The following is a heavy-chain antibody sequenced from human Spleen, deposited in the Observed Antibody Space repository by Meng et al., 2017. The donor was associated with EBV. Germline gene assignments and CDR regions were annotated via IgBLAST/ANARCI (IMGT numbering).Heavy chain of an antibody. D-gene: IGHD6-19*01. J-gene: IGHJ4*02. CDR2: ISYDGSKK. V-gene: IGHV3-30*18. CDR3: VKRAESDY. CDR1: GFTLSSSG. Sequence: VQVVESGGGVVQPGRALRLSCAASGFTLSSSGMHWVRQAPGKGLEWVAVISYDGSKKYADSVKGRFTISRDNSKNTVFLQMDSLRAEDTAVYYCVKRAESDYWGQGTLVTVSS.